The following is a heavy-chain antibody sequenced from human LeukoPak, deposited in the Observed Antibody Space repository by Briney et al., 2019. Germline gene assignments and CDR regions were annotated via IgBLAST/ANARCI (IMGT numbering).Heavy chain of an antibody. CDR2: INHSGST. V-gene: IGHV4-39*07. CDR3: ARLMSYDAFGI. Sequence: SETLSLTCTISGGSISSGDYYWSWIRQPPGKGLEWIGEINHSGSTNYNPSLKSRVTISVDTSKNQFSLKLSSVTAADTAVYYCARLMSYDAFGIWGQGTMVTVSS. CDR1: GGSISSGDYY. J-gene: IGHJ3*02.